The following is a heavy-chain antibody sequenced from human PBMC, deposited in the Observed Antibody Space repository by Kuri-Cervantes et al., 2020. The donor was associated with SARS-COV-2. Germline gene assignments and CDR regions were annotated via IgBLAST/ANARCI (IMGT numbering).Heavy chain of an antibody. CDR3: AKDHGSGWLGDNNWFDP. D-gene: IGHD6-19*01. V-gene: IGHV3-23*01. CDR1: GFTFSSYA. J-gene: IGHJ5*02. Sequence: LSLTCAASGFTFSSYAMNWVRQAPGKGLEWVSAISGSGGSTYYADSVKGRFTISRDNSKNTLYLQMNSLRAEDTAVYYCAKDHGSGWLGDNNWFDPWGQGTLVIVSS. CDR2: ISGSGGST.